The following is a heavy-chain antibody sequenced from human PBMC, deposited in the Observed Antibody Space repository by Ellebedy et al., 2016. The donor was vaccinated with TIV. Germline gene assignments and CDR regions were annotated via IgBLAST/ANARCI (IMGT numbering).Heavy chain of an antibody. V-gene: IGHV3-30*02. CDR2: IRADESRT. D-gene: IGHD5-12*01. Sequence: GGSLRLSCAASGFSFSDFGMHWVRQAPGRGLEWVAFIRADESRTYYADSVKGRFTISRDNYKNILYLQMHSLGGEDTALYFCSKNGPKTSGLDSLHFDRWGQGTLVSVSS. J-gene: IGHJ4*02. CDR3: SKNGPKTSGLDSLHFDR. CDR1: GFSFSDFG.